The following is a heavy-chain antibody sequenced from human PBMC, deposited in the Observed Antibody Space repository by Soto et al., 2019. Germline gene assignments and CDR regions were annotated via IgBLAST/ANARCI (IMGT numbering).Heavy chain of an antibody. J-gene: IGHJ5*02. CDR2: IYHSGST. V-gene: IGHV4-4*02. D-gene: IGHD4-17*01. CDR3: ASKDYADYGWFDP. Sequence: PSETLSLTCGVSGGSISSSKWWSWVRQPPGKGLEWIGEIYHSGSTNYNSSLKSRVTISVDKSKNQFSLKLSSVTAADTALYYCASKDYADYGWFDPWGQGMLVTVSS. CDR1: GGSISSSKW.